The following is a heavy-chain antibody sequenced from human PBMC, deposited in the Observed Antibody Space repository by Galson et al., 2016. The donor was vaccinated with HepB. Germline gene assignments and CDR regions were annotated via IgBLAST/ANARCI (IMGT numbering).Heavy chain of an antibody. Sequence: SLRLSCAASGFTFSNYGMHWVRQAPGKGLEWVAVISYDGSNKYYADSVKGRFTISRDNSKNTLYLQMNSLRVEDTAVYYCAKDHTPGVSNYIWGDRGVPENWGQGALVTVSS. V-gene: IGHV3-30*18. CDR2: ISYDGSNK. D-gene: IGHD3-16*01. CDR1: GFTFSNYG. CDR3: AKDHTPGVSNYIWGDRGVPEN. J-gene: IGHJ4*02.